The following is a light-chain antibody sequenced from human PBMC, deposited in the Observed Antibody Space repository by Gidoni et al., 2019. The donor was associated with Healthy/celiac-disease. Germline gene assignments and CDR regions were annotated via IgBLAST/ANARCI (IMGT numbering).Light chain of an antibody. V-gene: IGKV1-39*01. J-gene: IGKJ4*01. CDR1: QSISSY. Sequence: DIQMTPPPSSLSASVGDRVTITCRASQSISSYLNWYQQKPGKAPKLLIYAASSLQSGVPSRFSGSGSGTDFTLTISSLQPEDFATYYCQQSYSTPITFGGGTKVEIK. CDR2: AAS. CDR3: QQSYSTPIT.